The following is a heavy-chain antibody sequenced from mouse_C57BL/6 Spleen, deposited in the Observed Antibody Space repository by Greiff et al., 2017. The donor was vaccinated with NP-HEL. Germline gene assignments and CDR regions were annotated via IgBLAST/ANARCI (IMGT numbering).Heavy chain of an antibody. Sequence: VQLKESGGGLVQPKGSLKLSCAASGFSFNTYAMNWVRQAPGKGLEWVARIRSKSNNYATYYADSVKDRFTISRDDSESMLYLQMNNLKTEDTAMYYCVRHHSNSWFAYWGQGTLVTVSA. CDR2: IRSKSNNYAT. J-gene: IGHJ3*01. V-gene: IGHV10-1*01. CDR1: GFSFNTYA. CDR3: VRHHSNSWFAY. D-gene: IGHD2-5*01.